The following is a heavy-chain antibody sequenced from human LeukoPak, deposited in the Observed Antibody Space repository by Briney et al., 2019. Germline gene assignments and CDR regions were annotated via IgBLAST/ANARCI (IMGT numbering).Heavy chain of an antibody. CDR1: GGSISSGGFY. J-gene: IGHJ4*02. V-gene: IGHV4-31*03. CDR3: ARGTTDGYSYGRFDY. CDR2: IYYSGTT. Sequence: SETPSLTCTVSGGSISSGGFYWSWIRQHPGKGLEWLGYIYYSGTTYYNPSLKSRVTFSVDTSKNQFSLKLNPVTAADTVLYYCARGTTDGYSYGRFDYWGQGTLVTVSS. D-gene: IGHD5-18*01.